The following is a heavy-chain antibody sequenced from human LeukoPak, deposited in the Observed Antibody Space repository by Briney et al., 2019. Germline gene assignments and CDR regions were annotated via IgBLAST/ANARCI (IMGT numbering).Heavy chain of an antibody. D-gene: IGHD3-10*01. J-gene: IGHJ4*02. CDR3: ARLIRGKYYFDY. V-gene: IGHV5-51*01. CDR1: GYTFTTHW. CDR2: TFGGGSDT. Sequence: GESLKISCRGSGYTFTTHWIGWVRQMPGKGLEWMGITFGGGSDTRYSPSFQGRVTISADKSISTAYVQWSSLKASDTAMYYCARLIRGKYYFDYWGQGTLVTVSS.